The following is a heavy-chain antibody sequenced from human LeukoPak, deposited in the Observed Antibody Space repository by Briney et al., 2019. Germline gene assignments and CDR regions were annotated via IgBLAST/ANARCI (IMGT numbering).Heavy chain of an antibody. D-gene: IGHD5-12*01. CDR3: ASQHGYDWDYFDY. V-gene: IGHV4-59*01. CDR1: GGSISSYY. J-gene: IGHJ4*02. Sequence: SETLSLTCAVSGGSISSYYWSWIRQPPGKGLEWIGYIYYSGSTNYNPSLKSRVTISVDTSKNQFSLKLSSVTAADTAVYYCASQHGYDWDYFDYWGQGTLVTVSS. CDR2: IYYSGST.